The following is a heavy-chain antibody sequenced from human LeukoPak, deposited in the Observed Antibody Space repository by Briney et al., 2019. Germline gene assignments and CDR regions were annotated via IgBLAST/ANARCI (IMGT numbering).Heavy chain of an antibody. CDR2: ISYDGSNE. J-gene: IGHJ4*02. CDR3: ARDIASRRIDF. V-gene: IGHV3-30-3*01. CDR1: GFTFSNYA. D-gene: IGHD6-6*01. Sequence: GGSLRLSCAASGFTFSNYAMHWVRQAPGKGLEWVAVISYDGSNEYYADSVKGRFTISRDNSKNTLYLQMNSLRAEDTAVYYCARDIASRRIDFWGQGTLVTVSS.